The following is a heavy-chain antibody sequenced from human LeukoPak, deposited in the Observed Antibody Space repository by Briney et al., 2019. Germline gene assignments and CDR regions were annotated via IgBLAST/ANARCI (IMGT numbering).Heavy chain of an antibody. CDR1: GYTFTGYY. J-gene: IGHJ4*02. CDR2: INPNSGGT. CDR3: ARFESSYSSMVRGVIISDY. Sequence: ASVKVSCKASGYTFTGYYMHWVRQAPGQGLEWMGWINPNSGGTNYAQRFQGRVTMTRDTSISTAYMELSRLRSDDTAVYYCARFESSYSSMVRGVIISDYWGQGTLVTASS. V-gene: IGHV1-2*02. D-gene: IGHD3-10*01.